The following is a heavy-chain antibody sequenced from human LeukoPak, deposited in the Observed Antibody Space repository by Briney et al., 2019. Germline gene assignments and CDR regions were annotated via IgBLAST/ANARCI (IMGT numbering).Heavy chain of an antibody. V-gene: IGHV4-34*01. J-gene: IGHJ4*02. CDR3: AIDRYSSSWYRGRGLK. CDR1: GGSFSGYY. Sequence: SETLSLTCAVYGGSFSGYYLSWLRPPPPKGLDWIGEINHSQSTNHNPSLKSRVTISVDTSKNQFSLKLSSVTAADTAAYYWAIDRYSSSWYRGRGLKWGQGTLVTVSS. CDR2: INHSQST. D-gene: IGHD6-13*01.